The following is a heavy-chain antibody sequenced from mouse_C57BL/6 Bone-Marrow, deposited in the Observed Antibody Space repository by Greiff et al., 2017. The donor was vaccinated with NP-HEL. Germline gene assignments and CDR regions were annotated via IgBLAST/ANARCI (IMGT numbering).Heavy chain of an antibody. J-gene: IGHJ3*01. CDR1: GYTFTSYW. CDR2: IDPSDSYT. Sequence: VQLQQPGAELVMPGASVKLSCKASGYTFTSYWMHWVKQRPGQGLEWIGEIDPSDSYTNYNQKFKGKSTLTVDKSSSTAYMQLSSLTSEDSAVYYCARRKGTWFAYWGQGTLVTVSA. CDR3: ARRKGTWFAY. V-gene: IGHV1-69*01.